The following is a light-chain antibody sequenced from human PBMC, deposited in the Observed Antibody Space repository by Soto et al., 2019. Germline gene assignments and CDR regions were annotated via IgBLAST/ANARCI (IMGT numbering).Light chain of an antibody. J-gene: IGKJ1*01. V-gene: IGKV3-20*01. CDR2: GVS. CDR3: YQYGSTPPT. CDR1: QSVSIK. Sequence: VMTQSQATLTMSPGERAALSSSSSQSVSIKLAWYQQRPGQSPRLLIWGVSNRATGIPDRFSGSGSGTDFTLTISRLEPEDFVVYYCYQYGSTPPTFGQGTKVDIK.